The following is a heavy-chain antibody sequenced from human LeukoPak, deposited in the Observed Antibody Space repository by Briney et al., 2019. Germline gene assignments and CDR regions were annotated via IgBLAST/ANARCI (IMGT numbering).Heavy chain of an antibody. J-gene: IGHJ4*02. Sequence: PGGSLRLSCAASGFTVSPYGMHWVRQAPGKGLEWVTFIRFDGGNEYYTDSVKGRFTISRDNSKNALYLQMNSLRAEDTAVYYCAGDFDYWGQGTLVTVSS. CDR2: IRFDGGNE. CDR1: GFTVSPYG. V-gene: IGHV3-30*02. CDR3: AGDFDY.